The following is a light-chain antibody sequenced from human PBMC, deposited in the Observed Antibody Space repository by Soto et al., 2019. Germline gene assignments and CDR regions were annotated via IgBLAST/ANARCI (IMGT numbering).Light chain of an antibody. V-gene: IGKV1D-16*01. Sequence: DIQMTQFPSSLSASVGDRVNITCRASQGISTWLAWYQQKPERAPKSLIYAASRLQSGVPPRFSGSGSETDFTLTISSLQPEDFAPDYCQQYNRYPRTFGKGTKVEIK. CDR1: QGISTW. CDR2: AAS. CDR3: QQYNRYPRT. J-gene: IGKJ1*01.